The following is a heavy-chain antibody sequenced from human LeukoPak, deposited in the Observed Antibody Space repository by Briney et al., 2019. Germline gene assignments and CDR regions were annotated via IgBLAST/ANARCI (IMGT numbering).Heavy chain of an antibody. CDR3: ASTNRLDY. Sequence: GGSLRLSCAASGFTFGSYWMHWVRQAPGKGPVWVSRIKSDGSSTSYADSAKGRFTISRDNAKNTLYLQMNSLRVEDTAVYYCASTNRLDYWGQGTLVTVSS. CDR1: GFTFGSYW. J-gene: IGHJ4*02. V-gene: IGHV3-74*01. D-gene: IGHD1-1*01. CDR2: IKSDGSST.